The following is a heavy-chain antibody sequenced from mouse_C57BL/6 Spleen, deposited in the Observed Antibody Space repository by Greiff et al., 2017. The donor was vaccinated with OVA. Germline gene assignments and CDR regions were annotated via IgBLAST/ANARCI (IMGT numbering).Heavy chain of an antibody. CDR3: ASYYSNVWYFDV. CDR1: GYTFTSYW. Sequence: VQLQQPGAELVMPGASVKLSCKASGYTFTSYWMHWVKQRPGQGLEWIGEIDPSDSYTNYNQKFKGKSTLTVDKSSSTAYMQLSSLTSEDSAVYYCASYYSNVWYFDVWGTGTTVTVSS. D-gene: IGHD2-5*01. CDR2: IDPSDSYT. J-gene: IGHJ1*03. V-gene: IGHV1-69*01.